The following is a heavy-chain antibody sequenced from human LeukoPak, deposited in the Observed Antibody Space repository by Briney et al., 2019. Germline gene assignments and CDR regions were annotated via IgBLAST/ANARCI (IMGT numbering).Heavy chain of an antibody. CDR3: ARDVHGDYGSGWFDP. Sequence: SVKVYCKTSGGTFNNSAVSWVRQAPGQGLEWLGGIMPLFGTAGYAQKFQGRVTITKDESTRTVYLELTSLTSDDTAVYYCARDVHGDYGSGWFDPWGQGTLVSVSS. CDR1: GGTFNNSA. D-gene: IGHD4-17*01. J-gene: IGHJ5*02. V-gene: IGHV1-69*05. CDR2: IMPLFGTA.